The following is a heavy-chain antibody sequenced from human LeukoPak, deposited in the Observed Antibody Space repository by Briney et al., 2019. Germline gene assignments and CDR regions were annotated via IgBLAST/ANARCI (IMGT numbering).Heavy chain of an antibody. J-gene: IGHJ4*02. CDR3: AKSRLRLGELSLGSFDY. CDR1: GFTFSSYA. CDR2: IGGSGGST. V-gene: IGHV3-23*01. Sequence: PGGSLRLSCAASGFTFSSYAMSWVRQTPEKGLEWVSGIGGSGGSTYNADSVKGRFTISRDNSKNRLYLQMNGLRADDTAVYYCAKSRLRLGELSLGSFDYWGQGTLVTVSS. D-gene: IGHD3-16*02.